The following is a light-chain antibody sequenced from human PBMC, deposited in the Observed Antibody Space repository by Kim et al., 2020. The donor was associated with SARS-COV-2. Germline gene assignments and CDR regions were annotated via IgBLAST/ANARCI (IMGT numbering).Light chain of an antibody. CDR3: GTWDNGLSAVV. CDR1: SSNIGDNY. V-gene: IGLV1-51*01. J-gene: IGLJ2*01. CDR2: DNN. Sequence: QSVLTQPPSVSAAPGQKVTISCSGSSSNIGDNYVSWYQQFPGTVPKPLIYDNNKRPSGIPDRFSGSKSGTSATLGITGLQTGDEADFYCGTWDNGLSAVVFGGGTKLTVL.